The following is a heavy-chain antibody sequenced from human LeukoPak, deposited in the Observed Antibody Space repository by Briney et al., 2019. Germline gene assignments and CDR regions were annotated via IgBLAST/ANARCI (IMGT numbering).Heavy chain of an antibody. Sequence: GGSLRLSCAASGFTVSSNYMSWVRQAPGKGLEWVSVIYSGGSTYYADSVKGRFTISRDNSKNTLYLQMNSLRAEDTAVYYCAKEMVRGVRDFDYWGQGTLVTVSS. CDR2: IYSGGST. CDR1: GFTVSSNY. CDR3: AKEMVRGVRDFDY. D-gene: IGHD3-10*01. J-gene: IGHJ4*02. V-gene: IGHV3-53*01.